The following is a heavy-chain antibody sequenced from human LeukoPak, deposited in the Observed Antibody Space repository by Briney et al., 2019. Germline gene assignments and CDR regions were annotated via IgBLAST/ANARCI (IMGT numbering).Heavy chain of an antibody. J-gene: IGHJ4*02. Sequence: PGGSLRLSCAASGFTFTTYSMTWVRQAPGRGLEWVARIKEDGSDIHYVDSVKGRFTISRDNSKNTLYLQMNSLRAEDTAVYYCARVDSGGLIFGGELYYFDYWGQGTLVTVSS. D-gene: IGHD3-10*01. CDR3: ARVDSGGLIFGGELYYFDY. CDR2: IKEDGSDI. V-gene: IGHV3-7*02. CDR1: GFTFTTYS.